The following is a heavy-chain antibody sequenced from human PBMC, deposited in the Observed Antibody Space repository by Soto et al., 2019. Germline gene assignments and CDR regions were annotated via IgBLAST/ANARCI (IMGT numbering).Heavy chain of an antibody. CDR1: GFTFSNSA. CDR2: SVVGSGNT. J-gene: IGHJ4*02. D-gene: IGHD1-1*01. CDR3: AAEDMTTVL. Sequence: GASVKVSCKASGFTFSNSAVQWVRQARGQRLEWIGWSVVGSGNTNYAQRFQERVSITRDMSTSTAYLEVNSLRSEDTAVYYCAAEDMTTVLWGQGTPVTVSS. V-gene: IGHV1-58*01.